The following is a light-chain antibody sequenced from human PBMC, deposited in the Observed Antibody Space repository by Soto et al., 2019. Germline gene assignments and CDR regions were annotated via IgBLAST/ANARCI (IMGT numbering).Light chain of an antibody. CDR2: DAS. V-gene: IGKV3-15*01. J-gene: IGKJ4*01. CDR1: QSVSTN. Sequence: EIVMTQSPATLSVSPGERATLSCRSSQSVSTNLAWYQQRPGQAPRLLIYDASTRATGIPARFSGSGSGTEFTLTISSLQSEDFAVYYCQQYYNWATFGGGTNVEIK. CDR3: QQYYNWAT.